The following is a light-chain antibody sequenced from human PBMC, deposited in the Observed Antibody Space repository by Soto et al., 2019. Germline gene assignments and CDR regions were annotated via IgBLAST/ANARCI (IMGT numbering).Light chain of an antibody. CDR1: SSDVGSYNL. Sequence: QAVVTQPASVSGSPGQSITISCTGTSSDVGSYNLVSWYQQHPGKAPKLMIYEGSKRPSGVSNRFSGSKSGNTASLTISGLQAEDEADYYCCSYAGSSTFVHVVFGGGTKLTVL. CDR2: EGS. CDR3: CSYAGSSTFVHVV. J-gene: IGLJ2*01. V-gene: IGLV2-23*03.